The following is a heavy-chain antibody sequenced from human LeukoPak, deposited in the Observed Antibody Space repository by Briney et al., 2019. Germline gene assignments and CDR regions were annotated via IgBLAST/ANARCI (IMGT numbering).Heavy chain of an antibody. CDR1: GYTFTGYY. CDR3: ARDRSPPYCSSTSCTPPGNWFDP. V-gene: IGHV1-2*02. CDR2: INPNSGGT. Sequence: ASVTVSCKASGYTFTGYYMHWVRQAPGQGLEWMGWINPNSGGTNYAQKFQGRVTMTRDTSISTAYMELSRLRSDDTAVYYCARDRSPPYCSSTSCTPPGNWFDPWGQGTLVTVSS. J-gene: IGHJ5*02. D-gene: IGHD2-2*01.